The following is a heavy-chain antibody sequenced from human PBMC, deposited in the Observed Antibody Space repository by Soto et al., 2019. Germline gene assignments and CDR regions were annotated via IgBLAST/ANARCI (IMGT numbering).Heavy chain of an antibody. V-gene: IGHV1-69*13. CDR3: ARGIMIDPLYYFDY. Sequence: SVKVSFKASGGTFSSYAISWLRQAPGQGLEWMGGIIPIFGTANYAQKFQGRVTITADESTSTAYMELSSLRFEDTAVYYCARGIMIDPLYYFDYWGQGTLVTVSS. D-gene: IGHD3-16*01. J-gene: IGHJ4*02. CDR1: GGTFSSYA. CDR2: IIPIFGTA.